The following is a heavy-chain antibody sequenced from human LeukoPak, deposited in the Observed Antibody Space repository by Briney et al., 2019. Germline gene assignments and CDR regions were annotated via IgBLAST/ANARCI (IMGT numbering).Heavy chain of an antibody. CDR2: ISYDGSNK. J-gene: IGHJ6*02. V-gene: IGHV3-30*04. Sequence: HPGGSLRLSCAASGFTFSSYAMHWVRQAPGKGLEWVAGISYDGSNKYYADSVKGRFTISRDNSKNTLYLQMNSLRAEDTAVYYCARDQVVPYYYYGMDVWGQGTTVTVSS. CDR1: GFTFSSYA. D-gene: IGHD2-15*01. CDR3: ARDQVVPYYYYGMDV.